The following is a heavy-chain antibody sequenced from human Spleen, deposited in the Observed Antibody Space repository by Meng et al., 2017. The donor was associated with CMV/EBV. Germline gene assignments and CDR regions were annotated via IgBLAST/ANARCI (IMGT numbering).Heavy chain of an antibody. D-gene: IGHD2-21*01. J-gene: IGHJ6*02. CDR1: GFSISSGYH. CDR2: INHSGNT. CDR3: ARGQPKIVVVPASKGRRGYGLDV. V-gene: IGHV4-34*01. Sequence: SETLSLTCTVSGFSISSGYHWIWIRQPPGEGLEWIGEINHSGNTNYNPSLASRVTISVDTSKSQFSLNLNSVTAADTAVYYCARGQPKIVVVPASKGRRGYGLDVWGQGTTVTVSS.